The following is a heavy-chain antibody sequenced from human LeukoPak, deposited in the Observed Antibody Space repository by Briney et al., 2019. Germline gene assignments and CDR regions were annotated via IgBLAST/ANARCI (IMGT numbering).Heavy chain of an antibody. Sequence: GGSLRLSCAASAFTFSSYSMNWVRQAPGKGLEWLSYISSSSSSIHYADSVKGRFTISRDNAKNSVHLQMNSLRDEDTAVYYCSRGRRGSSYWYFDLWGRGTLVTVSS. CDR1: AFTFSSYS. CDR2: ISSSSSSI. J-gene: IGHJ2*01. D-gene: IGHD3-10*01. V-gene: IGHV3-48*02. CDR3: SRGRRGSSYWYFDL.